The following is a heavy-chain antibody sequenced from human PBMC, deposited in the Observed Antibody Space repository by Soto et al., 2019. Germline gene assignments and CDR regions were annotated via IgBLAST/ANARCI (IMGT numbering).Heavy chain of an antibody. Sequence: GSLRLSCVTSGFDFGSYYWSWIRQPPGKGLEWIGEINHSGSTNYNPSLKSRVTISVDTSKNQFSLKLSSVTAADTAVYYCARRRITMIVVSNWFDPWGQGTLVTVSS. CDR2: INHSGST. CDR1: GFDFGSYY. D-gene: IGHD3-22*01. V-gene: IGHV4-34*01. J-gene: IGHJ5*02. CDR3: ARRRITMIVVSNWFDP.